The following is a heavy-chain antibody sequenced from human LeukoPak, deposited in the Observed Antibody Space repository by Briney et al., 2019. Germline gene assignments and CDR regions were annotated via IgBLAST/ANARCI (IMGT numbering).Heavy chain of an antibody. CDR1: GYTFTSYG. CDR2: ISAYNANT. V-gene: IGHV1-18*01. D-gene: IGHD3-16*01. J-gene: IGHJ3*02. Sequence: GASVKVSCKASGYTFTSYGISWVRQAPGQGLEWMGWISAYNANTKYAQKLQGRVTMTTDTSTSTAYMELSSLRSDDTAVYYCARAGEDYVWGAFDIWGQGTMVTVSS. CDR3: ARAGEDYVWGAFDI.